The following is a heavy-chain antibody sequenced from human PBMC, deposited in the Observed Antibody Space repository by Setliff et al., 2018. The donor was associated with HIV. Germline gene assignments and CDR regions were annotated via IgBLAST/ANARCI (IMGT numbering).Heavy chain of an antibody. V-gene: IGHV3-21*01. CDR3: AGSRGYFVKAD. Sequence: ASTSSRYTMNWVRQAPGKGLEWVSSISSTSIYKYYADSVKGRFTISRDNAKDLLYLQMNSLRGEDTAVYYCAGSRGYFVKADWGQGTLVTVSS. CDR1: ASTSSRYT. CDR2: ISSTSIYK. D-gene: IGHD3-22*01. J-gene: IGHJ4*02.